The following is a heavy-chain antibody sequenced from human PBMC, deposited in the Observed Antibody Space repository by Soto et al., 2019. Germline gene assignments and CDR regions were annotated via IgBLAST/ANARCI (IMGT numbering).Heavy chain of an antibody. CDR1: GFPFSGYA. J-gene: IGHJ5*02. CDR3: LKDPLRNGHNGFDH. Sequence: EVQLLEAGGGLVHPGGSLTLSCAASGFPFSGYAMGWVRQAQGKGLEGVSAIAGSGGNTYYAASVKGRFTISRDNFKNTLYLQMKSLKGEDTAIYYCLKDPLRNGHNGFDHWGQGTLVTVSS. CDR2: IAGSGGNT. V-gene: IGHV3-23*01. D-gene: IGHD5-12*01.